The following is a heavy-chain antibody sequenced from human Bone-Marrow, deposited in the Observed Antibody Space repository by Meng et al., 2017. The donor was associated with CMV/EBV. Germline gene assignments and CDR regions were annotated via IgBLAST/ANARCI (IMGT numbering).Heavy chain of an antibody. D-gene: IGHD6-6*01. J-gene: IGHJ5*02. CDR1: GYTFTSYD. CDR2: ISVYNGNT. V-gene: IGHV1-18*01. Sequence: QVQLVQSGAEVKKPGASVKVSCKASGYTFTSYDINWVRQATGQGLEWMGWISVYNGNTKYAQTVQGRVTMTTDTSTSTVYMELTSLRSDDTAVYYCARDKIAVRPGWFDPWGQGTLVTVSS. CDR3: ARDKIAVRPGWFDP.